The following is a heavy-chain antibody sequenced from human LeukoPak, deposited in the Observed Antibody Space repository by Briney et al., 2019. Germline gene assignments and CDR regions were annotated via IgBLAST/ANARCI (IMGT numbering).Heavy chain of an antibody. CDR1: GFTFSSYW. D-gene: IGHD3-22*01. Sequence: GGSLRLSCAASGFTFSSYWMSWVRQAPGKGLEWVSVLYSGGDTYYADSVKGRFTFSRDNSKNTLYLQMNSLRAEDTAVYYCAREYYYDRSGYLFDYWGQGTLVTVSS. CDR2: LYSGGDT. J-gene: IGHJ4*02. CDR3: AREYYYDRSGYLFDY. V-gene: IGHV3-66*02.